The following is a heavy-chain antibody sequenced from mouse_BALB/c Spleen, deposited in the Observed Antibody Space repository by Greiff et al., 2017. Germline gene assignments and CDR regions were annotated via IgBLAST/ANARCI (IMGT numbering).Heavy chain of an antibody. Sequence: VQGVESGPGLVAPSQSLSITCTVSGFSLSRYSVHWVRQPPGKGLEWLGMIWGGGSTDYNSALKSRLSISKDNSKSQVFLKMNSLQTDDTAMYYCARNGELGLRNWFAYWGQGTLVTVSA. D-gene: IGHD3-1*01. J-gene: IGHJ3*01. V-gene: IGHV2-6-4*01. CDR3: ARNGELGLRNWFAY. CDR1: GFSLSRYS. CDR2: IWGGGST.